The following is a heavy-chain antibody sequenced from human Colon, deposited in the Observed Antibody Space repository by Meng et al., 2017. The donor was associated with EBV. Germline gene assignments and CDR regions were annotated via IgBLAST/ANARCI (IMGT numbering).Heavy chain of an antibody. CDR1: CVSISSNIR. CDR3: ARGKQDAWELLAY. D-gene: IGHD1-26*01. V-gene: IGHV4-4*02. Sequence: QVQLQESGLRLVKPSGTLSLTCGVSCVSISSNIRWTWVRQPPGKGLEWIGDIDDSGSTNYNPSLNSRISISLDKSKNHFSLKVNSVTAADTAVYYCARGKQDAWELLAYWGQGALVTVSS. CDR2: IDDSGST. J-gene: IGHJ4*02.